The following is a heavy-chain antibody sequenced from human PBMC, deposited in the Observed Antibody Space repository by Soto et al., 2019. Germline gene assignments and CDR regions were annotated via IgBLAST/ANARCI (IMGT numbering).Heavy chain of an antibody. CDR1: GYTFTSYG. V-gene: IGHV1-18*04. CDR3: ARDTYYYDSSGQGWFDP. J-gene: IGHJ5*02. CDR2: ISAYNGNT. D-gene: IGHD3-22*01. Sequence: ASVKVSCKASGYTFTSYGISWVRQAPGQGLEWMGWISAYNGNTNYAQKLQGRVTMTTDTSTSTAYMELRSLRSDDTAVYYCARDTYYYDSSGQGWFDPRGQGTLVTVSS.